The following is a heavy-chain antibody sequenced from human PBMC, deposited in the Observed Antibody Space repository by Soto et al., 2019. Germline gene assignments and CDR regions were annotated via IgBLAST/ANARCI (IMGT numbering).Heavy chain of an antibody. J-gene: IGHJ3*02. CDR3: ARRVHSSRWYGAFDI. Sequence: PGGSLRLSCAASGFTFSDSYMSWIRQAPGKGLEWVSYISSSSSFTNYADSVKGRFTISRDNAKNSLYLQMGSLRAEDMAVYYSARRVHSSRWYGAFDIWGQGTMVTVSS. D-gene: IGHD6-13*01. CDR2: ISSSSSFT. V-gene: IGHV3-11*06. CDR1: GFTFSDSY.